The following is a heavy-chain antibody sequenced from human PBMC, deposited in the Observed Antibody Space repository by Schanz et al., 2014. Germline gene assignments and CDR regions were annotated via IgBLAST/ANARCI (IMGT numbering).Heavy chain of an antibody. Sequence: QVQPVQSGSELKKPGASVKVSCKASGYIFTDYAINWVRQAPGQGLEWMGWINTNTGDPTYAQGFTGRFVFSLDTSVSATFLQISSLKTEDSAVYYCAREPLGCTGSGCQTYDAFDIWGQGTMVTVSS. CDR2: INTNTGDP. CDR3: AREPLGCTGSGCQTYDAFDI. CDR1: GYIFTDYA. J-gene: IGHJ3*02. V-gene: IGHV7-4-1*02. D-gene: IGHD2-8*02.